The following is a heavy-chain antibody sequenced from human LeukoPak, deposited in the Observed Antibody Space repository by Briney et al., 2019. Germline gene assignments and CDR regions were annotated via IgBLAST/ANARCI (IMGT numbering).Heavy chain of an antibody. J-gene: IGHJ4*02. V-gene: IGHV4-4*07. CDR1: GGSISSYY. CDR2: IYTSGST. CDR3: ASFLDCTDGVCYDY. D-gene: IGHD2-8*01. Sequence: PSETLSLTCTVSGGSISSYYWSWIRQPAGKGLEWIGRIYTSGSTNYNPSLKSRVTMSVDTSKNQFSLKLSSVTAADTAVYYCASFLDCTDGVCYDYWGQGTLVTVSS.